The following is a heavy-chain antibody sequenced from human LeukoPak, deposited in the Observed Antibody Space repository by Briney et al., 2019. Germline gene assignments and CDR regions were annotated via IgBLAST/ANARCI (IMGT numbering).Heavy chain of an antibody. Sequence: PSETLSLTCAVYGGSFSGYYWSWIRQPPGKGLEWIGEINHSGSTNYNPSLKSRVTISVDTSKNQFSLKLSSVTAADTAVYYCARRGRKSYDYVWGSYRYESYFDYWGQGTLVTVSS. CDR1: GGSFSGYY. J-gene: IGHJ4*02. CDR2: INHSGST. CDR3: ARRGRKSYDYVWGSYRYESYFDY. V-gene: IGHV4-34*01. D-gene: IGHD3-16*02.